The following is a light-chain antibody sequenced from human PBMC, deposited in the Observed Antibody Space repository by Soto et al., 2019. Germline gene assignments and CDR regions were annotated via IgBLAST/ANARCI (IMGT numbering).Light chain of an antibody. CDR1: QAISNY. Sequence: DIQMTQSPSSVSSSVGDRVVITCRASQAISNYLAWYQQKPGDAPELLIYAASRLKRGVPSRFGGSGSGTDFTLIIDSLQPEDFATYYCQQADIFPLTFGGGTQVEI. CDR3: QQADIFPLT. J-gene: IGKJ4*01. CDR2: AAS. V-gene: IGKV1-12*01.